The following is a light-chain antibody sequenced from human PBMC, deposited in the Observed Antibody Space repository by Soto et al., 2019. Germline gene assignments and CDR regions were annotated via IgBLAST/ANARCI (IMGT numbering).Light chain of an antibody. CDR1: QSVGSN. V-gene: IGKV3-15*01. CDR2: GAS. J-gene: IGKJ1*01. CDR3: QQYNNWPRT. Sequence: EILMTHSPATLSVSPVEGATLSFSSSQSVGSNLAWYQQKPGQAPRLLIYGASTRATGIPARFSGSGSGTDFILTISSLQSEDSAVYYCQQYNNWPRTFGQGTKVDNK.